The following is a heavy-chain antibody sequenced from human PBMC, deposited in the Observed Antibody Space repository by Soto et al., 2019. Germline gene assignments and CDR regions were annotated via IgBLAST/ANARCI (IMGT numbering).Heavy chain of an antibody. CDR3: ARDRIAVAGNPEYFQH. Sequence: EVQLVESGGGLVQPGGSLRLSCAASEFTVSSKYMSWVRQAPGKGLEWVSVIYSGGSTYYADSGKDRFTISIDNAKNTLYHQMNSLRPDDTAVYYCARDRIAVAGNPEYFQHWGQGTLVTVS. V-gene: IGHV3-66*01. CDR1: EFTVSSKY. J-gene: IGHJ1*01. D-gene: IGHD6-19*01. CDR2: IYSGGST.